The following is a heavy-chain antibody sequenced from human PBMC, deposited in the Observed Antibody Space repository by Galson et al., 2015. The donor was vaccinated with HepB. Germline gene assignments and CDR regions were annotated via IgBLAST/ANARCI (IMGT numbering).Heavy chain of an antibody. Sequence: SVKVSCKASGYTFSDYDIHWVRQAPGQRLEWMGWINAGNGNTKYSQKFQGRVTITRDTSASTAYMELSSLRPEDTAVYYCARADQGYYDSSGYYWGQGTLVTVLS. CDR1: GYTFSDYD. CDR2: INAGNGNT. J-gene: IGHJ4*02. D-gene: IGHD3-22*01. V-gene: IGHV1-3*01. CDR3: ARADQGYYDSSGYY.